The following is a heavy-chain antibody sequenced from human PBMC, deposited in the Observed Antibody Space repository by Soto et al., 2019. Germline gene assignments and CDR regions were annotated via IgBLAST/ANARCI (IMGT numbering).Heavy chain of an antibody. CDR2: INHSGST. J-gene: IGHJ6*02. Sequence: SETLSLTCAVYGGSFSGYYWSWIRQPPGKGLEWIGEINHSGSTNYNPSLKSRVTISVDTSKNQFSLKLSSVTAADTAVYYCARVPGYYGSGSYRRYYGMDVWGQGTTVTVSS. V-gene: IGHV4-34*01. CDR3: ARVPGYYGSGSYRRYYGMDV. D-gene: IGHD3-10*01. CDR1: GGSFSGYY.